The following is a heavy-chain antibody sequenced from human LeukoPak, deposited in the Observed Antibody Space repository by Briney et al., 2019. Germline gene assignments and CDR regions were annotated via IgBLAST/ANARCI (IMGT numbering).Heavy chain of an antibody. CDR2: ITANARSK. Sequence: GGSLRLSCAGSGFTFCDYTMHWVRQGPGKGLEYVSAITANARSKYHADSVRGRFTISRDNSKDTLYLQMGSLRPEDTAVYYCARGPSSYFYMDVWGKGTTVTISS. V-gene: IGHV3-64*02. CDR1: GFTFCDYT. CDR3: ARGPSSYFYMDV. J-gene: IGHJ6*03.